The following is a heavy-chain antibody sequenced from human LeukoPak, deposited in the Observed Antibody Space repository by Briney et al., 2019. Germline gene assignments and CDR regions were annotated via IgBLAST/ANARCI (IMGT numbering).Heavy chain of an antibody. V-gene: IGHV4-59*01. D-gene: IGHD3-22*01. CDR3: ARGDLYYYDSSGYPLAFDI. J-gene: IGHJ3*02. CDR2: IYYSGST. Sequence: KPSETLSLTCTVSGGSISSYYWSWIRQSPGKGLEWIGYIYYSGSTNYNPSLKSRVTISVDTSKNQFSLKLSSVTAADTAVYYCARGDLYYYDSSGYPLAFDIWGQGTMVTVSS. CDR1: GGSISSYY.